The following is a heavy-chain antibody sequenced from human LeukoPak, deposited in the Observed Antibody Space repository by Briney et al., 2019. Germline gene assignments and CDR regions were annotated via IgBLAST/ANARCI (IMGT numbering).Heavy chain of an antibody. V-gene: IGHV3-74*01. D-gene: IGHD6-19*01. CDR1: ALTLGSHW. CDR2: ISNDGSST. J-gene: IGHJ4*02. Sequence: GRSLRPSCAPSALTLGSHWMHSVRQAAGKGLVWVSRISNDGSSTHYADSVKGRFTISRDNAKNTLYLQMNSLRAEDTAVYYCARRLLGGSGSYYFDYWGQGTLVTVSS. CDR3: ARRLLGGSGSYYFDY.